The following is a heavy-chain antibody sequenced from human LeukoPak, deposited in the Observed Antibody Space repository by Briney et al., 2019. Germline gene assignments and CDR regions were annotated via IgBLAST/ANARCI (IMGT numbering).Heavy chain of an antibody. J-gene: IGHJ6*02. CDR1: GYTFTSYG. V-gene: IGHV1-18*01. D-gene: IGHD6-13*01. CDR3: ARGVAGQYYYYGMDV. Sequence: GASVKVSCKASGYTFTSYGMSWVRQAPGEGLEWMGWISAYNGNTNYAQKLQGRVTMTTDTSPSTAYMELRSLRSDDTAVYYCARGVAGQYYYYGMDVWGQGTTVTVSS. CDR2: ISAYNGNT.